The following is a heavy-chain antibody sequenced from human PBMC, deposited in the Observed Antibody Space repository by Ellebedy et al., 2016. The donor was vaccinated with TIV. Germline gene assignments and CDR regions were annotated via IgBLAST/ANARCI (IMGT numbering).Heavy chain of an antibody. CDR2: ISSSSADI. CDR1: GFTFSDYD. CDR3: ARFPAQRGLNYFDY. J-gene: IGHJ4*02. D-gene: IGHD6-25*01. Sequence: GESLKISCAASGFTFSDYDMSWVRQVPGKGLEWLSYISSSSADIRYADSVKGRFTISRDNSKNTLYLQMNSLRAEDTAVYYCARFPAQRGLNYFDYWGQGTLVTVSS. V-gene: IGHV3-11*06.